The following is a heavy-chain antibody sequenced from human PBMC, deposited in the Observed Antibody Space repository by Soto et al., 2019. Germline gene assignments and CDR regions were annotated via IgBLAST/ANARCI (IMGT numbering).Heavy chain of an antibody. J-gene: IGHJ6*03. CDR1: GFTFSSYW. D-gene: IGHD5-18*01. CDR3: GVDTAMVTLNYYYMDV. V-gene: IGHV3-7*01. CDR2: IKQDGSEQ. Sequence: EVQLVESGGGLVQPGGSLRLSCAASGFTFSSYWMSWVRQAPGKGLEWVANIKQDGSEQYHVDSVKGRFTISRDNAKNSLYLQMNSLRAEDTAVYYCGVDTAMVTLNYYYMDVWGKGTTVTVSS.